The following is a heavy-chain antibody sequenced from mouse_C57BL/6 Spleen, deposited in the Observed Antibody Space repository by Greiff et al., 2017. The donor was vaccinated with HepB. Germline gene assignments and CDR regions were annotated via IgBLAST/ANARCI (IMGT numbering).Heavy chain of an antibody. V-gene: IGHV2-2*01. CDR1: GFSLTSYG. CDR2: IWSGGST. Sequence: VQLQQSGPGLVQPSQSLSITCTVSGFSLTSYGVHWVRQSPGKGLEWLGVIWSGGSTDYNAAFIYRLSISKDNSKIQVFFKMNSLHTDDTAIYYGATNIAYYSNYFPSIDYWGQGTSVTVSS. CDR3: ATNIAYYSNYFPSIDY. D-gene: IGHD2-5*01. J-gene: IGHJ4*01.